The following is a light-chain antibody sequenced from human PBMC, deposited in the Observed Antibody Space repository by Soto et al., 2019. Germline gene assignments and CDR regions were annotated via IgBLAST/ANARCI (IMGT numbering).Light chain of an antibody. V-gene: IGKV3D-15*01. CDR1: ETVRSN. CDR3: QQYNNWWT. J-gene: IGKJ1*01. Sequence: EIVMTQSPVTLSVSPGERATLSCRASETVRSNLAWYQQKPGQAPRLLIYAASTRATGIPARFIGNGSGTEFTLTISSLQSEDFAVYYCQQYNNWWTFGQGTKVDIK. CDR2: AAS.